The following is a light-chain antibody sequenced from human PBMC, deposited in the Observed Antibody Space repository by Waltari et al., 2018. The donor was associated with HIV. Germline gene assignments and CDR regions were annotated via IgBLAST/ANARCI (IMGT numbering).Light chain of an antibody. V-gene: IGLV2-14*03. Sequence: QSALTQPASVSGSPGGTIAIICTGSTADIAGNHRFSWYQKYTGKPPNVLIYDVNQRPSGISDRFSGSRSGNTASLIISGLLTDDESEYFCSSFSTTTGHVVFGGGTKVTVL. CDR2: DVN. CDR3: SSFSTTTGHVV. CDR1: TADIAGNHR. J-gene: IGLJ2*01.